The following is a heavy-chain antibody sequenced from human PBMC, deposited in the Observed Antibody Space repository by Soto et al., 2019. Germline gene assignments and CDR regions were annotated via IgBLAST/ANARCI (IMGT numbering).Heavy chain of an antibody. CDR3: ARNGTYRRSPSRYTGMEV. CDR1: GGIFDDFI. Sequence: QVQLVQSGAEVKEPGSSVKVSCKASGGIFDDFIMNWVRQTPGQGLEWMGGIVPMFGTPTYAERFKGRVTISATGSPSTVYMELTRLRSEDPAVYYCARNGTYRRSPSRYTGMEVWGQGTTVTVS. CDR2: IVPMFGTP. J-gene: IGHJ6*02. V-gene: IGHV1-69*01. D-gene: IGHD1-1*01.